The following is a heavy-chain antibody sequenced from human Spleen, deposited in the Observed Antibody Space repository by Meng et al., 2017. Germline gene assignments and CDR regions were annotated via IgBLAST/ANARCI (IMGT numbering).Heavy chain of an antibody. Sequence: GESLKISCKGSGYNFTSYWIGWVRQMPGKGLEWMGIIYPGDSDTRYSPSFQGQVIISADKSINTAYLQWSSLKASDTAMYYCARQNGYGEPHPHLFDYWGQGTLVTVSS. CDR3: ARQNGYGEPHPHLFDY. V-gene: IGHV5-51*01. J-gene: IGHJ4*02. CDR2: IYPGDSDT. D-gene: IGHD4-17*01. CDR1: GYNFTSYW.